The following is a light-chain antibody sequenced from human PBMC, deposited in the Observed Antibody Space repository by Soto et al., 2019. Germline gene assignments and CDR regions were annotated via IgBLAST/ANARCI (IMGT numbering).Light chain of an antibody. V-gene: IGKV3-20*01. Sequence: EILLTQSPGTLSLSPGERATLSCRASHSVSSSYLAWYQQKPGQAPRLLIYGASSRATGIPDRFSGSGSGTDFTLPISRLEHEDFAVYYCQQEITFGQGTRLEIK. CDR1: HSVSSSY. CDR3: QQEIT. J-gene: IGKJ5*01. CDR2: GAS.